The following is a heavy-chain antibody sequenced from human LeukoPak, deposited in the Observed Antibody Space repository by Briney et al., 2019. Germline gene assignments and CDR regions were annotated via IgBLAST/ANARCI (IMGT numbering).Heavy chain of an antibody. Sequence: ASVKVSCKASGYTFTSYDINWVRQATGQGLEWMGWMNPNSGNTGSAQRFQGRITMTRDTSISTAYMELSSLRSEDTAVYYCARGPPVRLPSSFDPWGQGTPVTVSS. J-gene: IGHJ5*02. V-gene: IGHV1-8*01. CDR1: GYTFTSYD. CDR2: MNPNSGNT. CDR3: ARGPPVRLPSSFDP. D-gene: IGHD5-12*01.